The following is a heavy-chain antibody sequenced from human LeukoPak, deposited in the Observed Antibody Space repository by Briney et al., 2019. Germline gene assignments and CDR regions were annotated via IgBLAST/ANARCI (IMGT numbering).Heavy chain of an antibody. Sequence: ASVKVSCKASGYTFTSYDINWVRQATGQGLEWMGWMNPNSGNTGYAQKFQGRVTMTRNTSISTAYMELSSLRSEDTAVYYCARGSPDYDFWSGYFWFDPWGQGTLVTVSS. J-gene: IGHJ5*02. V-gene: IGHV1-8*01. CDR1: GYTFTSYD. CDR2: MNPNSGNT. CDR3: ARGSPDYDFWSGYFWFDP. D-gene: IGHD3-3*01.